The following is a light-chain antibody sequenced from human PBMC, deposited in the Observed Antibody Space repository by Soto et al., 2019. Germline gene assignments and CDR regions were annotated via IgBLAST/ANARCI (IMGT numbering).Light chain of an antibody. CDR3: QQSYSTPPT. J-gene: IGKJ5*01. Sequence: DISMTQSALSLPATPGEPASITCMSSQSLLDRGSRNMNLDWYHQKPGRAPKLLIYAASNLQGGVPSRFSGSGYGTDFTLTISSLLPEDFATYYCQQSYSTPPTFGQGTRLEIK. CDR1: QSLLDRGSRNMN. CDR2: AAS. V-gene: IGKV1-39*01.